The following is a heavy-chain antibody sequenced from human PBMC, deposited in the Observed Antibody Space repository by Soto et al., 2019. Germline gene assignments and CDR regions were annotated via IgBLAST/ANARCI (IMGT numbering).Heavy chain of an antibody. CDR2: INAGNGNT. J-gene: IGHJ3*02. CDR3: AWGANLDAFDI. V-gene: IGHV1-3*01. CDR1: GYTFTSYA. Sequence: ASVKVSCKASGYTFTSYAMHWVRQAPGQRLEWMGWINAGNGNTKYSQKFQGRVTITRDTSASTAYMELSSLRPEDTAVYYCAWGANLDAFDIWGQGTMVTVSS. D-gene: IGHD1-26*01.